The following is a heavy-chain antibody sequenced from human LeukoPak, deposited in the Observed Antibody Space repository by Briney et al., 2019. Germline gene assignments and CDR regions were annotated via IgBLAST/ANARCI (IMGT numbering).Heavy chain of an antibody. D-gene: IGHD3-3*01. Sequence: GGSLRLSCAASGFTFSSYAMSWVRQAPGKGLEWVSAVSGSGGSTYYADSVKGRFTISRDNSKNALYLQMNSLRAEDTAVYYCAKGSTIFPDGWFDPWGQGTLVTVSS. CDR3: AKGSTIFPDGWFDP. CDR1: GFTFSSYA. V-gene: IGHV3-23*01. J-gene: IGHJ5*02. CDR2: VSGSGGST.